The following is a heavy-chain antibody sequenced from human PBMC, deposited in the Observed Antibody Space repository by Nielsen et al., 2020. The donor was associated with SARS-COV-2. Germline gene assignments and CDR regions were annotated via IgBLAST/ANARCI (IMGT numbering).Heavy chain of an antibody. CDR3: ARDLDYYDSSGYYYPVDYYYGMDV. D-gene: IGHD3-22*01. Sequence: GGSLRLSCAASGFTFSSYSMNWVRQAPGKGLEWVSSISSSSSYIYYADSVKGRFTISRDNAKNSLYLQMNSLRAEDTAVYYCARDLDYYDSSGYYYPVDYYYGMDVWGQGTTVTVSS. CDR1: GFTFSSYS. CDR2: ISSSSSYI. J-gene: IGHJ6*02. V-gene: IGHV3-21*01.